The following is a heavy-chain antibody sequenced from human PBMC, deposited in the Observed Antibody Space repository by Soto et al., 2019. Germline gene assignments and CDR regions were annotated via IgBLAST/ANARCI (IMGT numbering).Heavy chain of an antibody. V-gene: IGHV1-69*05. CDR2: IIPFFGTV. CDR3: ARGHDYGANSDAFAI. CDR1: GLTFYSSA. D-gene: IGHD4-17*01. J-gene: IGHJ3*02. Sequence: QVQLVQSGAEVKKPGSSVKVSCKASGLTFYSSALTWVRQAPGQGLEWMGGIIPFFGTVDYAQKFQGRVTXTXXXSXXTTSRELSSLRSEDTAVYYCARGHDYGANSDAFAIWGHGPMVTVSS.